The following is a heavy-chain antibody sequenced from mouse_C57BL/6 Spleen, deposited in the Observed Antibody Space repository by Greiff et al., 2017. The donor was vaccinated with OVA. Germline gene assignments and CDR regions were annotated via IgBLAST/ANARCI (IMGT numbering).Heavy chain of an antibody. CDR1: GYTFTSYW. CDR3: ARGGAMDY. V-gene: IGHV1-69*01. Sequence: QVQLQQPGAELVMPGASVKLSCKASGYTFTSYWMHWVKQRPGQGLEWIGEIDPSDSYTNYNQKFKGKSTLTVDKSSSKAYMQLSSLTSEDSAVYYCARGGAMDYWGQGTSVTVSS. J-gene: IGHJ4*01. CDR2: IDPSDSYT.